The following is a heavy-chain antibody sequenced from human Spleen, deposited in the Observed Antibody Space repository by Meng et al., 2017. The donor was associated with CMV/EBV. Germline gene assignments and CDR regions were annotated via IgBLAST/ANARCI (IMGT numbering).Heavy chain of an antibody. CDR3: ARGGTNYFDY. V-gene: IGHV3-30-3*01. CDR2: ISYDGSNK. CDR1: GFTFSTHA. J-gene: IGHJ4*02. Sequence: GESLKISCAASGFTFSTHAMHWVRQAPGKGLEWVAFISYDGSNKYYADSVKGRFTISRDNSKNTRYLQMNSLRAEDTAVYYCARGGTNYFDYWGQGTLVTVSS. D-gene: IGHD1-1*01.